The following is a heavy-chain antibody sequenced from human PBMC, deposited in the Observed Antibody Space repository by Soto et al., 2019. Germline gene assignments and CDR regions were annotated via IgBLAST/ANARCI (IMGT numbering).Heavy chain of an antibody. Sequence: SETLSLTCAVSGGSISSDKWWSWVRQPPGKGLEWIGEIHHSGNSNYNPSLKSRVIISVDKSKNQFPLKLSSVTAADTAVYYCARSVFPWGQGTLVTVSS. CDR1: GGSISSDKW. CDR2: IHHSGNS. J-gene: IGHJ5*02. CDR3: ARSVFP. V-gene: IGHV4-4*02.